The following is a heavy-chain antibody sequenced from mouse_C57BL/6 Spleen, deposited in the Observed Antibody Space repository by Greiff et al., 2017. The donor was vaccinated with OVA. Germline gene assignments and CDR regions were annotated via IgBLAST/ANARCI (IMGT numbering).Heavy chain of an antibody. CDR3: THGNFFSY. CDR2: IDPETGGT. V-gene: IGHV1-15*01. Sequence: QVQLQQSGAELVRPGASVTLSCKASGYTFTDYEMHWVKQTPVHGLEWIGAIDPETGGTDYNQKFKGKAILTADKSSRPAYMELRSLTSEDSAVYYCTHGNFFSYWGQGTLVTVSA. J-gene: IGHJ3*01. D-gene: IGHD4-1*01. CDR1: GYTFTDYE.